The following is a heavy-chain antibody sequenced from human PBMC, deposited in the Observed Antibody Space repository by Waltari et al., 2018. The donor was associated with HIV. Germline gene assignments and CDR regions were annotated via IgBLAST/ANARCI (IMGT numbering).Heavy chain of an antibody. CDR1: WFMLITYY. CDR2: KWDDGSNT. J-gene: IGHJ6*02. CDR3: ARDVQGYCGGERCFHGMDV. V-gene: IGHV3-33*01. Sequence: VQQCGSGGCLLTRGMSRSHSSGVPWFMLITYYRPGVALAPSKGREWVVVKWDDGSNTYYTDSVKGRFTISRDNSKNTLYLQMYSLRAEDTAVYYCARDVQGYCGGERCFHGMDVWGQGTTVTVSS. D-gene: IGHD2-21*01.